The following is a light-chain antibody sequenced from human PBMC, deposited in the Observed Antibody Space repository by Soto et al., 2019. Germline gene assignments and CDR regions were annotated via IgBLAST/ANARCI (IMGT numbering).Light chain of an antibody. Sequence: QSVLTQPASVSGSPGQSITISCSGTSSDIGTYDHVAWFQQFPGKTPKLVIYSVSDRPSGVSYRFSGSKSGNTASLTISGLQADDEADYYCLSYTVSRYYVFGTGTKVTV. CDR2: SVS. J-gene: IGLJ1*01. CDR3: LSYTVSRYYV. V-gene: IGLV2-14*01. CDR1: SSDIGTYDH.